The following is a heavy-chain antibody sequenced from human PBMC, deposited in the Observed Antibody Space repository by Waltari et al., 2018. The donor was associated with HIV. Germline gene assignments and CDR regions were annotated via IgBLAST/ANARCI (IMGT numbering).Heavy chain of an antibody. CDR3: VKDSGRAADVFDL. CDR2: IRGGGET. J-gene: IGHJ3*01. Sequence: QLLESGGGLVEPGGSLRLSRAAPGFIFTDFAMDWVRQAPGKGLEWVSAIRGGGETFYADSVKGRFTISRDNSKNTLYLQMNSLRADDAAVYYCVKDSGRAADVFDLWGQGTMVTVSS. CDR1: GFIFTDFA. V-gene: IGHV3-23*01. D-gene: IGHD3-10*01.